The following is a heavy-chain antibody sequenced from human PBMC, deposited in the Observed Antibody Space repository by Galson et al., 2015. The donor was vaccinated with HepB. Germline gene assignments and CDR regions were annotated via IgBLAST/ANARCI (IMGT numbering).Heavy chain of an antibody. D-gene: IGHD6-19*01. CDR1: GFTFSSYA. J-gene: IGHJ4*02. Sequence: SLRLSCAASGFTFSSYAMGWVRQAPGKGLEWVPAIGGSGANTDYADSETCRFTISRDNSKNTLFLQMNSLRAEDTAVYYCAKPVAGTDYFDYCGQGSLVTVSS. CDR2: IGGSGANT. V-gene: IGHV3-23*01. CDR3: AKPVAGTDYFDY.